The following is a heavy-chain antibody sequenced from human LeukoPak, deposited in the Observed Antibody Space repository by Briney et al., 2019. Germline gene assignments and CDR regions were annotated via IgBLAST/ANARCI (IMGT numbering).Heavy chain of an antibody. V-gene: IGHV4-34*01. CDR2: INHSGST. Sequence: SETLSLTCAAYGGSFSGYYWSWIRQPPGKGLEWIGEINHSGSTNYNPSLKSRVTISVDTSKNQFSLKLSSVTAADTAVYYCARGRMFITGTTVYYYYYYMDVWGKGTTVTVSS. CDR3: ARGRMFITGTTVYYYYYYMDV. J-gene: IGHJ6*03. D-gene: IGHD1-7*01. CDR1: GGSFSGYY.